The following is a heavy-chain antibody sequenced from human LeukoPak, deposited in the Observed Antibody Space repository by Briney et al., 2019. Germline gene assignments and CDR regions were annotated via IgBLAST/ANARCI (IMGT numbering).Heavy chain of an antibody. Sequence: SETLSLTCTVSGGSISSSSYYWGWIRQPPGKGLEWIGSIYYSGSTYYNPSLKSRVTISVDTSKNQFSLKLSSVTAADTAVYYCARFTSKFGYLVDYWGQGTLVTVSS. V-gene: IGHV4-39*07. CDR3: ARFTSKFGYLVDY. D-gene: IGHD5-18*01. CDR1: GGSISSSSYY. CDR2: IYYSGST. J-gene: IGHJ4*02.